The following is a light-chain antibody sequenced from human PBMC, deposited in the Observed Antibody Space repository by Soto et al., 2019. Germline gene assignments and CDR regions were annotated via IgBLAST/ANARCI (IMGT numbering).Light chain of an antibody. CDR1: SSDVGTYTL. J-gene: IGLJ1*01. CDR2: EVN. CDR3: SSYAGPITFYV. Sequence: QSVLTQPASVSGSPGQSITISCTGTSSDVGTYTLVSWYQQHPGKAPKPVIYEVNKRPAGVSKRFSGSKSGDTASLTISGLQAEDEADYYCSSYAGPITFYVFGTGTKLTVL. V-gene: IGLV2-23*02.